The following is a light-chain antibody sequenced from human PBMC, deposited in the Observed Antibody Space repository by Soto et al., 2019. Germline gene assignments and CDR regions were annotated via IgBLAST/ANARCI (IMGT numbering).Light chain of an antibody. CDR1: QRVSSRN. CDR2: DAS. V-gene: IGKV3-20*01. CDR3: QQYSDLPYT. Sequence: EIVLTQSPGTLSLSPRERVTLSCRASQRVSSRNLAWYQQKPGQAPRLLIYDASSRATGIPDRFSGSGSVTEFTLTINRLEPEDFAVYFCQQYSDLPYTFGQGTKLEVK. J-gene: IGKJ2*01.